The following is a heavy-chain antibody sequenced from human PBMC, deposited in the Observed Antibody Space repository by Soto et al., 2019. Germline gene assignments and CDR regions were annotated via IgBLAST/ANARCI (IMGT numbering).Heavy chain of an antibody. CDR1: GYTFTSYA. V-gene: IGHV1-3*01. CDR3: ARDIVTGYAIGGWFDP. CDR2: INAGNGNT. J-gene: IGHJ5*02. D-gene: IGHD3-9*01. Sequence: GASVKLSCKASGYTFTSYAMHWVRQAPGQRLEWMGWINAGNGNTKYSQKFQGRVTITRDTSASTAYMELSSLRSEDTAVYYCARDIVTGYAIGGWFDPWGQGTLVTVSS.